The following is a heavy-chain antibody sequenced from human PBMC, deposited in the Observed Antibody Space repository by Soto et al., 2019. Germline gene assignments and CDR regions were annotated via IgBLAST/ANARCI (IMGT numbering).Heavy chain of an antibody. V-gene: IGHV4-59*01. CDR2: IYYSGST. Sequence: SETLSLTCTVSGGSISRYYWSWIRQPPVKGLEWIGYIYYSGSTNYNPSLKSRVTISVDTSKNQFSLKLSSVTAADTAVYYCARFRAAGTRDPYYYGMDVWGQGTTVTVSS. D-gene: IGHD6-13*01. CDR1: GGSISRYY. J-gene: IGHJ6*02. CDR3: ARFRAAGTRDPYYYGMDV.